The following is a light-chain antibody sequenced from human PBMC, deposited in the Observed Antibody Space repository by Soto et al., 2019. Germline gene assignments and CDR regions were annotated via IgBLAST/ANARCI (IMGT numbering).Light chain of an antibody. J-gene: IGKJ4*01. CDR2: DAS. CDR3: QQRSNWPST. Sequence: EIVLTQSPATLSLSPGERAALSCRASQSVSSYLTCYQQKPGQAPRLLIYDASKRATGIPARFSGSGSGTDFTLTISSLEPEDFAVYFCQQRSNWPSTFGGGTKVEI. CDR1: QSVSSY. V-gene: IGKV3-11*01.